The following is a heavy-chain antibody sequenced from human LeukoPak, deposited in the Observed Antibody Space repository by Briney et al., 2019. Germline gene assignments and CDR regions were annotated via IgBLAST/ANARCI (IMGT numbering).Heavy chain of an antibody. V-gene: IGHV3-66*01. CDR2: IYSGGST. Sequence: GGSLRLSCAASGSTVSSNYMSWVRQAPGKGLEWVSVIYSGGSTYYADSVKGRFTISRDNSKNTLYLQMNSLRAEDTAVYYCARDNVHGYCSGGSCYSRAFDIWGQGTMVTVSS. D-gene: IGHD2-15*01. J-gene: IGHJ3*02. CDR1: GSTVSSNY. CDR3: ARDNVHGYCSGGSCYSRAFDI.